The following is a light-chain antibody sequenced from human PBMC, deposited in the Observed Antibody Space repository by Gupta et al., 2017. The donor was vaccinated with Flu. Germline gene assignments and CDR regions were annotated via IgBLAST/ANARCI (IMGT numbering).Light chain of an antibody. J-gene: IGLJ3*02. Sequence: QSALTQPAPVSGSLGQSITISCTGTTVTIGNYPFVSWYQHHSDRAPQLIVYGVNHRPTGVSNRFSASKSGNTASLTISGLQADDEANYYCLSYDHGDVWVFGGGTTVTVL. CDR2: GVN. CDR1: TVTIGNYPF. CDR3: LSYDHGDVWV. V-gene: IGLV2-23*02.